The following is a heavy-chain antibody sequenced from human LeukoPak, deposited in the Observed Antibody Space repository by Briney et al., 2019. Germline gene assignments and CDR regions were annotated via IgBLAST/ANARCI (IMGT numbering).Heavy chain of an antibody. CDR1: GFTVSSHY. J-gene: IGHJ5*02. CDR3: ARDRRVSS. Sequence: PGGSLRLSCTASGFTVSSHYMSWVRQAPGKGLEWVANIKQDGSEKYYVDSVKGRFTISRDNAKNSLYLQMNSLRAEDTAVYYCARDRRVSSWGQGTLVTVSS. CDR2: IKQDGSEK. V-gene: IGHV3-7*01.